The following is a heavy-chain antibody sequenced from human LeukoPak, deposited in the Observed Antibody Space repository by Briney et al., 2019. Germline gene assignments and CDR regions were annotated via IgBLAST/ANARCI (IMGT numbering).Heavy chain of an antibody. D-gene: IGHD1-26*01. Sequence: PGGSLRLSCAASGFTFSSYWMSWVRQAPGKGLEWVANIKQDGSEKYYVDSVKGRFTISRDNSKNTLSLQMNSLRTEDTAVYHCARDRGSYYREFDYWGQGTLVTVSS. J-gene: IGHJ4*02. CDR1: GFTFSSYW. CDR3: ARDRGSYYREFDY. CDR2: IKQDGSEK. V-gene: IGHV3-7*01.